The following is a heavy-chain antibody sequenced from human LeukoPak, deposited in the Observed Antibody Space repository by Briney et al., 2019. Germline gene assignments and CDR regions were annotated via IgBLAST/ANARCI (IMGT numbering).Heavy chain of an antibody. J-gene: IGHJ4*02. D-gene: IGHD3-22*01. CDR1: GFTFSSYA. CDR3: VKGSEAYCDSKSDY. V-gene: IGHV3-64D*09. CDR2: ISSNGGSI. Sequence: PGGSLRLSCSASGFTFSSYAMHWVRQAPGKGLEHVSSISSNGGSIYYADSLRGRFTISRDNSKNTLYLQMSSLRAEDTAVYYCVKGSEAYCDSKSDYWGQGTLVTVSS.